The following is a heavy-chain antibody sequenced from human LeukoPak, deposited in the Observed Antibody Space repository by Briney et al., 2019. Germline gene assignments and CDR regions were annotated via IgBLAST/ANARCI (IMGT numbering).Heavy chain of an antibody. CDR1: GVSISSCDYY. CDR2: IYYSGST. V-gene: IGHV4-30-4*01. Sequence: PSQTLTLTCTASGVSISSCDYYWSCIRQPPGQGLEWIGYIYYSGSTYYNPSLKSRVTISVDTSKNQFSLKLSSVTAADTAVYYCASYGDYYGMEVWGQGTTVTVSS. J-gene: IGHJ6*02. D-gene: IGHD3-10*01. CDR3: ASYGDYYGMEV.